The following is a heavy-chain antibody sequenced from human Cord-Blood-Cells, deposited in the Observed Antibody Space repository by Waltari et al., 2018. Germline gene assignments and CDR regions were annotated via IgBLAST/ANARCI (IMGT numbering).Heavy chain of an antibody. CDR3: ARGYSSSSGDYFDY. J-gene: IGHJ4*02. Sequence: EVQLVESGGGLVQPGGSLRLSCAASGFTFSSYEMNWVRQAPGKGLEWVSYISSSGSTIYYADSVKGRFTISRDNAKNTLYLQMNSLRAEDTAVYYCARGYSSSSGDYFDYWGQGTLVTVSS. D-gene: IGHD6-6*01. CDR2: ISSSGSTI. V-gene: IGHV3-48*03. CDR1: GFTFSSYE.